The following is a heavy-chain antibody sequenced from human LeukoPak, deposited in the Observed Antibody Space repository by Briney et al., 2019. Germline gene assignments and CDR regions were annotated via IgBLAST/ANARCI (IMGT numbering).Heavy chain of an antibody. CDR2: AYYSGST. D-gene: IGHD3-10*01. CDR1: GGSISSYY. CDR3: ASRSGRNYYGMDV. J-gene: IGHJ6*02. V-gene: IGHV4-59*01. Sequence: SETLSLTCTVSGGSISSYYWNWIRQLPGKALEWLGYAYYSGSTNYNPSLKTRLTISVDTSKAQFSLTLSSVTAAVTAIYYCASRSGRNYYGMDVWGQGTTVIVSS.